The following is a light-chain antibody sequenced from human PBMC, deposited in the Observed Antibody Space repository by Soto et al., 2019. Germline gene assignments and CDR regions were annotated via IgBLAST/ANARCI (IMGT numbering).Light chain of an antibody. CDR1: QTISSW. CDR2: KAS. J-gene: IGKJ1*01. V-gene: IGKV1-5*03. CDR3: QHYNSYWT. Sequence: IQRTQAPSTLSGSVGYRVSITCRASQTISSWLAWYQQKPGKAPKLLIYKASTLKSGVPSRFSGSGSGTEFTLTISSLQPDDFATYYCQHYNSYWTFGQGTKVDIK.